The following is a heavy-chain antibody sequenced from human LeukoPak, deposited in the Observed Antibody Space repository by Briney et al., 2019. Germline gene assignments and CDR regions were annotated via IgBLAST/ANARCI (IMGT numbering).Heavy chain of an antibody. D-gene: IGHD6-13*01. V-gene: IGHV4-4*02. J-gene: IGHJ4*02. Sequence: PSETLSLTCAVSGAPISSNNWWWSWVRQPPGKGLEWIGEIYHSGSTNYNPSLKGRVTKSVDKSKNQFSLKLTSVTAADTAVYYCASAEPRGIIWYPYWGQGTLVTVSS. CDR2: IYHSGST. CDR3: ASAEPRGIIWYPY. CDR1: GAPISSNNW.